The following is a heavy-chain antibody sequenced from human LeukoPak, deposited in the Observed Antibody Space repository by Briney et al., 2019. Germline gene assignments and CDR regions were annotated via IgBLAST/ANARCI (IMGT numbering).Heavy chain of an antibody. D-gene: IGHD3-3*01. CDR1: GFTLSSYA. V-gene: IGHV3-23*01. CDR2: IRGSDGTT. J-gene: IGHJ4*02. Sequence: GGSLRLSCAASGFTLSSYAMSWVRQAPGKGLEWVSGIRGSDGTTYYADSVKGRFTISRDNSKNTLYLQMNSLRADDTAVYYCAKNRDPQLERGSDYWGQGTLVGVSS. CDR3: AKNRDPQLERGSDY.